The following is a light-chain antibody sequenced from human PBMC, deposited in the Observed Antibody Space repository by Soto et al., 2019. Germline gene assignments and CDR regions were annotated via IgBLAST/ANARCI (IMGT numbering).Light chain of an antibody. J-gene: IGLJ1*01. CDR1: SSDVGGYKY. CDR3: SSYTSSSTLV. V-gene: IGLV2-14*01. CDR2: EVS. Sequence: QSALTQPASVSGSPGQSITISCTGTSSDVGGYKYVSWYQKHPGKAPKLMIYEVSNRPSGVSTRFSGSKSGNTASLTISGLQAEDEADYYCSSYTSSSTLVFGPGTKVTVL.